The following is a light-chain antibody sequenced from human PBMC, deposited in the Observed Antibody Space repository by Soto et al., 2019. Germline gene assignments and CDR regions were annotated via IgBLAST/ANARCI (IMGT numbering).Light chain of an antibody. J-gene: IGKJ1*01. V-gene: IGKV2-28*01. Sequence: EIVVTQSPLSLPVILGESASISCRSSQSLLHSNGFNYLDWYLQRPGQSQQLLIYMASSRASGVPDRFSGSGSGTDFTLPITRVEAEDVGIYYCMQAVQTPWSFGQGTKVEIK. CDR2: MAS. CDR3: MQAVQTPWS. CDR1: QSLLHSNGFNY.